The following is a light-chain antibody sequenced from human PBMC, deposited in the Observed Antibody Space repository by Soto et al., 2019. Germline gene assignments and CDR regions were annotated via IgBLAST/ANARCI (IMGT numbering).Light chain of an antibody. CDR2: DAS. CDR1: QTISNW. V-gene: IGKV1-5*01. J-gene: IGKJ1*01. CDR3: QNYNSYSEA. Sequence: DIQMTQGPCTPPPSVGDRVTITRRASQTISNWLAWYQVKPGKAPKLLMHDASSLESGVPSRFSGSGSGTEFTLTISSLQPDDFATYYCQNYNSYSEAFGQGTKVDIK.